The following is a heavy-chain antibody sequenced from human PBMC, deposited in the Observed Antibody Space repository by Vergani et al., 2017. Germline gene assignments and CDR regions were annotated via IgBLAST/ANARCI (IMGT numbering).Heavy chain of an antibody. CDR3: AKDAPYYDSSGYPRSVGYYFDY. CDR1: GFTFSSYA. Sequence: EVQLVESGGGLVQPGGSLRLSCAASGFTFSSYAMSWVRQAPGKGLEWVSAISGSGGSTYYADSVKGRFTISRDNSKNTLYLQMNSLRAEDTAVYYCAKDAPYYDSSGYPRSVGYYFDYWGQGTLVTVSS. CDR2: ISGSGGST. D-gene: IGHD3-22*01. V-gene: IGHV3-23*04. J-gene: IGHJ4*02.